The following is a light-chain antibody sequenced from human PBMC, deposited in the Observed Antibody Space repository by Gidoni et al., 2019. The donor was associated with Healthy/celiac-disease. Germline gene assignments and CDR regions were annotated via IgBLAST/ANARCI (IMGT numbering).Light chain of an antibody. V-gene: IGKV1-12*01. J-gene: IGKJ4*01. CDR1: QGISSW. CDR3: QRSNSFPLT. CDR2: AAS. Sequence: DIQMTPSPSSVSASVGARVTITCRASQGISSWLAWYQQKPGKAPKLLIDAASSLQSGVPSRFGSRGSGAYFTLTSSILQPEYFATYYCQRSNSFPLTFGGGTKVEIK.